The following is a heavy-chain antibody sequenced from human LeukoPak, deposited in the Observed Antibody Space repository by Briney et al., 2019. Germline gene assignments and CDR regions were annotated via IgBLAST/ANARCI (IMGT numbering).Heavy chain of an antibody. D-gene: IGHD3-10*01. V-gene: IGHV3-23*03. Sequence: GGSLRLSCAASGFTFSNYAMSWLRRAPGKGLEWVSVIFTDGTTTHYADSVKGRFTISRDNSKNTLFLQMHSLRAEDTAVYYCATSMARGVIGGFDIWGQGTMVTVSS. CDR3: ATSMARGVIGGFDI. CDR2: IFTDGTTT. J-gene: IGHJ3*02. CDR1: GFTFSNYA.